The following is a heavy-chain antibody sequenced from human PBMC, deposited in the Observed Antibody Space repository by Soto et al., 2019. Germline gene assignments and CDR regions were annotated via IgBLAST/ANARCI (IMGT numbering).Heavy chain of an antibody. CDR1: GGTFSSYA. CDR3: ARPSHYDNGGYCLPFDY. V-gene: IGHV1-69*01. D-gene: IGHD3-22*01. CDR2: VIPIFGTP. J-gene: IGHJ4*02. Sequence: HVQLVQSGAEVKKPGSSVKVSCKASGGTFSSYAISWVRQAPGQGLEWMGGVIPIFGTPKYAQKFQGRVTLIADESKTTAYMELTSLRSEDTAVYYCARPSHYDNGGYCLPFDYWGKGTLVTVSS.